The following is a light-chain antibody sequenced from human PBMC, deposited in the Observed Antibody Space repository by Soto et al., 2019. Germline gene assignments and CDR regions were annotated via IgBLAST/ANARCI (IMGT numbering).Light chain of an antibody. J-gene: IGLJ1*01. CDR2: EVS. V-gene: IGLV2-14*01. CDR1: SSDVSGYNY. CDR3: SSYTSSSSYV. Sequence: QSALTQPASVSGSPGQSITISCTGTSSDVSGYNYVSWYQQHPGKAPKLMIYEVSNRPSGVSNRFSGSKSGNTASLTISGLQAEDEADYDCSSYTSSSSYVFGTGTKVTVL.